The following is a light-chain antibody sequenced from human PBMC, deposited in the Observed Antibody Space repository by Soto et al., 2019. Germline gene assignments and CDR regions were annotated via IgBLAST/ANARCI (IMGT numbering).Light chain of an antibody. J-gene: IGKJ1*01. CDR1: QSILYSSNNRNH. Sequence: DYVMTQSPDSLAMSLGERATINCKSSQSILYSSNNRNHLAWYQQKPGQPPKLLIYWASTRELGVPARFSGSGSGTDFTLTISSLQAEDVAVYYCQQYYGIPLTFGQGTRVEIK. CDR2: WAS. CDR3: QQYYGIPLT. V-gene: IGKV4-1*01.